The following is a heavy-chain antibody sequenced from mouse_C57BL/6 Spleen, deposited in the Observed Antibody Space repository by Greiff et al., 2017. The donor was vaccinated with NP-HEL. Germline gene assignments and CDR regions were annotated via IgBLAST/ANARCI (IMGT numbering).Heavy chain of an antibody. CDR3: ARPSSDYEGFAY. V-gene: IGHV15-2*01. Sequence: VQLQQSGSELRSPGSSVKLSCKDFDSEVFPIAYMSWVRQKPGHGFEWIGGILPSIGRTIYGEKFEDKATLDAGTLSNTAYLELNSLTSEDSAIYYCARPSSDYEGFAYWGQGTLVTVSA. D-gene: IGHD2-13*01. CDR2: ILPSIGRT. CDR1: DSEVFPIAY. J-gene: IGHJ3*01.